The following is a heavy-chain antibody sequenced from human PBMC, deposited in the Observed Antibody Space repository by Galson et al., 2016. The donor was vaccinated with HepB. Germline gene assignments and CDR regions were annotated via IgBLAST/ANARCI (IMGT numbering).Heavy chain of an antibody. CDR3: ARAYCYHSNPGY. CDR1: GYTFTSYI. CDR2: INVGNGNT. D-gene: IGHD3-22*01. Sequence: SVKVSCKASGYTFTSYIIHWVRQAPGQRLEWMGWINVGNGNTKYSQKFQGRVTITRDTSASTAYMELSSLRSEDTAVYFCARAYCYHSNPGYWGQGTLVTVSS. V-gene: IGHV1-3*01. J-gene: IGHJ4*02.